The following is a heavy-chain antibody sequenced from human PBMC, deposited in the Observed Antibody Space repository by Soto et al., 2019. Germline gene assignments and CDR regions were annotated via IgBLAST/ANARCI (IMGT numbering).Heavy chain of an antibody. Sequence: SLRLSCAASGFTFSSYAMSWVRQAPGKGLEWVSGISGSGDSTYYADSVKGRFTISRDNSKNTLYLQMNSLRAEDTAVYYCAKGVPGIAVAGTGYFQHWGQGTLDTVSS. D-gene: IGHD6-19*01. CDR3: AKGVPGIAVAGTGYFQH. CDR1: GFTFSSYA. V-gene: IGHV3-23*01. CDR2: ISGSGDST. J-gene: IGHJ1*01.